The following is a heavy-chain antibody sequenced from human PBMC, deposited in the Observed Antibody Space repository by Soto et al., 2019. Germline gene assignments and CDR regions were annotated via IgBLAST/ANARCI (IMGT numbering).Heavy chain of an antibody. J-gene: IGHJ4*02. CDR1: GGSISSYY. V-gene: IGHV4-59*01. D-gene: IGHD5-12*01. CDR3: ARAYGGYADY. Sequence: PSETLSLSCTVSGGSISSYYWSWIRQPPGKGLEWIGYIYYSGSTNYNPSLKSRVTISVDTSKNQFSLKLSSVTAADTAVYYCARAYGGYADYGGQGALVTVSS. CDR2: IYYSGST.